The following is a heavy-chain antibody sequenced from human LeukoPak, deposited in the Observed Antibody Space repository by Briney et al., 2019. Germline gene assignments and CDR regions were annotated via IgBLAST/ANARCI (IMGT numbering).Heavy chain of an antibody. J-gene: IGHJ4*02. CDR2: ISYDGRQN. Sequence: GGSLRLSCAASGFTFSTYAMNWVRQAPGKGLEWVAVISYDGRQNYYADSVKGRFTISRDNSKNTLYLQMNSLRAEDTAVYYCAKGSVMITFGGVTPDDYWGQGTLVTVSS. CDR3: AKGSVMITFGGVTPDDY. CDR1: GFTFSTYA. V-gene: IGHV3-30*04. D-gene: IGHD3-16*01.